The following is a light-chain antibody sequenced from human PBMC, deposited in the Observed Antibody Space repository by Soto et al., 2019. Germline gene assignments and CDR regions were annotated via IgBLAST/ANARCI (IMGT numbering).Light chain of an antibody. Sequence: LWTQYTDTLSVSPGERATLSCRASQSVSSNLAWYQQKPGQAPRLLIYGASTRATGIPARFSGSGSGTEFTLTISSLQSEDFAVYYCHQYDNWPQTFGRGTRLDIK. J-gene: IGKJ5*01. CDR3: HQYDNWPQT. CDR1: QSVSSN. CDR2: GAS. V-gene: IGKV3-15*01.